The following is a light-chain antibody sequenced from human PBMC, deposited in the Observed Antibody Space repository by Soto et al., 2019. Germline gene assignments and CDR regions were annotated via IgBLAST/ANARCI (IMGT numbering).Light chain of an antibody. CDR3: QKCDYRPI. CDR2: DAS. CDR1: HDITSY. J-gene: IGKJ3*01. Sequence: DIQMTQSPSSLSASVGDRVTITCQASHDITSYLNWYQHKPGKAPKLLIYDASILEAGVPSRFSGSGSETDFTFTISSLQPEDVSTYYCQKCDYRPIFGPGTTVDFK. V-gene: IGKV1-33*01.